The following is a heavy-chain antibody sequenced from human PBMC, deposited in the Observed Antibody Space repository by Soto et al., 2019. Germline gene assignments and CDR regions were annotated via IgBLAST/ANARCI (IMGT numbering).Heavy chain of an antibody. CDR3: ARAVVPSAGGDS. D-gene: IGHD2-15*01. CDR1: GGTFSSYA. J-gene: IGHJ4*02. Sequence: GASVKVSCKASGGTFSSYAISWGRQAPGQGLEWMGGLIPIFGTANYAQKFQGRVTITADESTRTAYMQLSCLSSEDTAIYYCARAVVPSAGGDSWGQGTLVTLS. V-gene: IGHV1-69*13. CDR2: LIPIFGTA.